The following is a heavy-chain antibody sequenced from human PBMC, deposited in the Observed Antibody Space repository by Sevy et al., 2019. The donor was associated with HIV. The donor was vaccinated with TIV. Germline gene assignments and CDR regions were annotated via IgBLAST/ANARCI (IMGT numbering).Heavy chain of an antibody. V-gene: IGHV1-46*02. D-gene: IGHD3-22*01. CDR3: ARAPSWYDSSGYNALDI. J-gene: IGHJ3*02. CDR2: INPSGGTT. Sequence: ASVKVSCKASGDTFNNYNVHWVRQAPGQGLEWMGIINPSGGTTSYAQKFQGRVTMTRDTSTSTVYMELSSLRSEDTAVYYCARAPSWYDSSGYNALDIWGQGTMVTVSS. CDR1: GDTFNNYN.